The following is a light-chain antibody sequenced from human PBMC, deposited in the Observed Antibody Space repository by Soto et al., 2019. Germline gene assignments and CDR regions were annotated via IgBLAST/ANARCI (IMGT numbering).Light chain of an antibody. CDR3: QQSYSTPFT. J-gene: IGKJ3*01. Sequence: DIQMTQSPSSLSASVGDRVTITCRASQSVTSYLNWYQQKPGKAPKLLIYAASSLQSGVPSRFSGSRSGTDFILTISSLQPEDFATYYCQQSYSTPFTFGPGTKVDIK. CDR2: AAS. CDR1: QSVTSY. V-gene: IGKV1-39*01.